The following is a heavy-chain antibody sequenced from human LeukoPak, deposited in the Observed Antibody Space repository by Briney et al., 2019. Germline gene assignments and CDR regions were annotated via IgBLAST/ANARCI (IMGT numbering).Heavy chain of an antibody. CDR1: GFTFSGYA. CDR3: AREGPVAGTHNNAFDI. Sequence: GGSLRLSCAASGFTFSGYAMHWVRQAPGKGLEWVAVISYDGSNKYYADSVKGRFTISRDNSKNTLYLQMNSLRAEDTAVYYCAREGPVAGTHNNAFDIWGQGTMVTVSS. CDR2: ISYDGSNK. J-gene: IGHJ3*02. V-gene: IGHV3-30-3*01. D-gene: IGHD6-19*01.